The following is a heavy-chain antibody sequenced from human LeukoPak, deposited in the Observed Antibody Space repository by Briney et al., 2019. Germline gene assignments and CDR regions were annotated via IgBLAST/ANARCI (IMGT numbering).Heavy chain of an antibody. V-gene: IGHV3-7*01. Sequence: GGSLRLSCAASGFTFSSYWMSWVRQAPGKGLEWVANIKQDGSEKYYVDSVKGRFTISRDNAKNSLYLQMNSLRAEDTAVYYCARVLRYFDWLLPHYGMDVWGQGTTVTVSS. J-gene: IGHJ6*02. CDR2: IKQDGSEK. CDR3: ARVLRYFDWLLPHYGMDV. CDR1: GFTFSSYW. D-gene: IGHD3-9*01.